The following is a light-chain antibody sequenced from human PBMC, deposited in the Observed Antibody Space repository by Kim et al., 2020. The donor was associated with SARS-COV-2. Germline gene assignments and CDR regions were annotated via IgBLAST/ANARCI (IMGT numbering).Light chain of an antibody. V-gene: IGKV1-5*03. CDR1: QSIGTW. Sequence: DIQMTQSPSTLSVSVGDRVTITCRDSQSIGTWLAWYKQKPGKAPRLLIYEASNLDSGVPSRFSGSGSGTEFTLTISSLQTDDFATYYCQQYNRSPGLTFGGGTKVDIK. CDR2: EAS. J-gene: IGKJ4*01. CDR3: QQYNRSPGLT.